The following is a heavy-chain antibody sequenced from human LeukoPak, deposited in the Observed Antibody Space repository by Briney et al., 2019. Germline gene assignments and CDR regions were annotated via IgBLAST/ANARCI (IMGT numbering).Heavy chain of an antibody. J-gene: IGHJ5*02. CDR3: ARENLSGYDVGYSWFDP. CDR1: GGSISTYY. CDR2: IYYSGST. Sequence: PSETLSLTCTVSGGSISTYYWTWIRQPPGKELEWIGCIYYSGSTKYSPSLKSRATISVDTSKNQFSLKLSSVTAADTAVHYCARENLSGYDVGYSWFDPWGQGTLVTVSS. D-gene: IGHD5-12*01. V-gene: IGHV4-59*01.